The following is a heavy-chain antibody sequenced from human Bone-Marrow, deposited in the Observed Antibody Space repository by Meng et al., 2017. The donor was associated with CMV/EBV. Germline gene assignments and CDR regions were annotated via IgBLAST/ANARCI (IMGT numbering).Heavy chain of an antibody. Sequence: GGSLKISCAASGFTFSSYEMNWVRQAPGKGLEWVSYISSSGSTIYYADSVKGRFTISRDNAKNSLYLQMNSLRAEDTAVYYCARDLSNVPDSTVVIVPFAYWGQGTLVTVSS. J-gene: IGHJ4*02. V-gene: IGHV3-48*03. D-gene: IGHD4-23*01. CDR2: ISSSGSTI. CDR1: GFTFSSYE. CDR3: ARDLSNVPDSTVVIVPFAY.